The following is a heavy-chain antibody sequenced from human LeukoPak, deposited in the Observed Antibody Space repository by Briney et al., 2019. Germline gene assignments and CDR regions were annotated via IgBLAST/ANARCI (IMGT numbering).Heavy chain of an antibody. CDR2: IYTSGST. J-gene: IGHJ4*02. CDR3: ARDVGYFDY. CDR1: GGSISSSSYY. Sequence: NPSETLSLTCTVPGGSISSSSYYWGWIRQPPGKGLEWIGRIYTSGSTNYNPSLKSRVTMSVDTSKNQFSLKLSSVTAADTAVYYCARDVGYFDYWGQGTLVTVSS. V-gene: IGHV4-39*07.